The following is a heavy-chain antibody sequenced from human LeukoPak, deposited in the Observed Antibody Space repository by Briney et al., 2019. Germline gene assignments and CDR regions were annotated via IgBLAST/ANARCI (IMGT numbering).Heavy chain of an antibody. CDR3: ASVGGGSPY. Sequence: TPPETLSLTCTVSGYSISSGHFWSWIRQPPGKGLEWIGSIYGSGTTYYDPPLRSRVSISADTSKNYFSLELSSVTAADTAVYYCASVGGGSPYWGQGTLVTVSS. CDR2: IYGSGTT. D-gene: IGHD3-16*01. J-gene: IGHJ4*02. V-gene: IGHV4-38-2*02. CDR1: GYSISSGHF.